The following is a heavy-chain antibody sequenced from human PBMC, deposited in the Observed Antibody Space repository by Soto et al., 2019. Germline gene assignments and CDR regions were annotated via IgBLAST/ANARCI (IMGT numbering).Heavy chain of an antibody. J-gene: IGHJ6*02. CDR2: ISGSGGST. Sequence: EVQLLESGGGLVQPGGSLRLSCAASGVTFSSYAMSWVRQAPGKGLEWVSAISGSGGSTYYADSVKGRFTISRDNSKNTLYLQMNSLRAEDTAVYYCAKCSVTGTMFGLGPYYYYYYGMDVWGQGTTVTVSS. V-gene: IGHV3-23*01. CDR1: GVTFSSYA. CDR3: AKCSVTGTMFGLGPYYYYYYGMDV. D-gene: IGHD1-20*01.